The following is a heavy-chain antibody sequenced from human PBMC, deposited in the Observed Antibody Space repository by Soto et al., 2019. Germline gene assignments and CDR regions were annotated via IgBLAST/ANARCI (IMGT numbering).Heavy chain of an antibody. V-gene: IGHV3-15*07. CDR3: VYNMDV. Sequence: EVQLVESGGGLVKPGGSLRLSCVVSSVTFSKTWMNWVRQAPGKGLEWVGRVKGKSDGGTADYAAPVQGRFTVSRDDSEDTLYLQMNSLKAEDTAVYYCVYNMDVWCQGTTVTVSS. D-gene: IGHD1-1*01. CDR2: VKGKSDGGTA. CDR1: SVTFSKTW. J-gene: IGHJ6*02.